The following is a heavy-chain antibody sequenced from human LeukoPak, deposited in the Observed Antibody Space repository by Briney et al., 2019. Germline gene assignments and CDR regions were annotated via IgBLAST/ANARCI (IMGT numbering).Heavy chain of an antibody. J-gene: IGHJ4*02. V-gene: IGHV3-23*01. CDR3: AKGEIGWLFDY. CDR1: GFTFSSYA. Sequence: GGSLRLSCAASGFTFSSYAMGWVRQAPGKGLEWVSAISGSGGSTYYADSVKGRFTISRDNSKNTLYLHMNSLRAEDTAVYYCAKGEIGWLFDYWGQGTLVTVSS. D-gene: IGHD6-19*01. CDR2: ISGSGGST.